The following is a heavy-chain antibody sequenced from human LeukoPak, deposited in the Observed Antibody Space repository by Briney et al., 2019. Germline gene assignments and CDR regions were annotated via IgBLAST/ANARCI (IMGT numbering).Heavy chain of an antibody. CDR3: ARDLRSYGYCSGGSCYGSYNWFDP. CDR2: INAGNGNT. Sequence: ASVKVYCKASGYTFTSYAMHWVRQAPGQRLEWMGWINAGNGNTKYSQKFQGRVTITRDTSASTAYMELSSLRSEDTAVYYCARDLRSYGYCSGGSCYGSYNWFDPWGQGTLVTVSS. V-gene: IGHV1-3*01. D-gene: IGHD2-15*01. J-gene: IGHJ5*02. CDR1: GYTFTSYA.